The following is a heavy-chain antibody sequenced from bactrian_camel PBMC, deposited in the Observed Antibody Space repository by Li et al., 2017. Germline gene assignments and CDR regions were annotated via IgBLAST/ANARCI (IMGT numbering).Heavy chain of an antibody. J-gene: IGHJ4*01. Sequence: HVQLVESGGGSVQAGGSLRLSCAASGYNRNCMAWFRQAPGKEREGVARIATGTGNTYYADSVKGRFTISQDNAKNTVYLQMNSLKPEDTAVYYCAADASYRFCSAVGGGQRMPWNCWGQGTQVTVS. CDR3: AADASYRFCSAVGGGQRMPWNC. V-gene: IGHV3S63*01. D-gene: IGHD1*01. CDR2: IATGTGNT. CDR1: GYNRNC.